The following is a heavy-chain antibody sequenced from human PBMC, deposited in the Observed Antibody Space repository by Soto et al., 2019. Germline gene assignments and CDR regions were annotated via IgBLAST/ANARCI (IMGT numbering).Heavy chain of an antibody. CDR3: ARDRSMDGYNSRSFDY. CDR1: GGTFSSFG. CDR2: IIPLYGTA. J-gene: IGHJ4*02. V-gene: IGHV1-69*01. Sequence: QVQLVQSRAEVKKPGSSVKVSCKASGGTFSSFGFNWVRQAPGQGLEWMGGIIPLYGTANHAQRFQGRVTISADESTSTVYMELISLRSEDTAIYYCARDRSMDGYNSRSFDYWGQGTLVTVSS. D-gene: IGHD5-12*01.